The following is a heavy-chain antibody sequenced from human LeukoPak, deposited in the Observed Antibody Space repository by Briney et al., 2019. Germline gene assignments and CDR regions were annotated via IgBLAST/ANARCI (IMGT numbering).Heavy chain of an antibody. Sequence: SETLSLTCSVSGGSISGYYWSWIRQPPGKGLEWIGRIYTSGSTNYNPSLKSRVTMSVDTSKNQFSLKLSSVTAADTAVYYCARDHSSSWYRYYYMDVWGKGTTVTVSS. CDR1: GGSISGYY. J-gene: IGHJ6*03. CDR2: IYTSGST. D-gene: IGHD6-13*01. CDR3: ARDHSSSWYRYYYMDV. V-gene: IGHV4-4*07.